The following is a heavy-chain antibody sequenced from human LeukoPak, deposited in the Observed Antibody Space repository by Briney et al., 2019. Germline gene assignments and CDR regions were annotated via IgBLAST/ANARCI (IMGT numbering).Heavy chain of an antibody. V-gene: IGHV4-39*01. CDR1: GGSFSSYY. D-gene: IGHD6-19*01. J-gene: IGHJ5*02. CDR2: IYYSGST. CDR3: ARHEDSSGWYNWFDP. Sequence: SETLSLTCAVYGGSFSSYYWGWIRQPPGKGLEWIGSIYYSGSTYYNPSLKSRVTISVDTSKNQFSLKLSSVTAADTAVYYCARHEDSSGWYNWFDPWGQGTLVTVSS.